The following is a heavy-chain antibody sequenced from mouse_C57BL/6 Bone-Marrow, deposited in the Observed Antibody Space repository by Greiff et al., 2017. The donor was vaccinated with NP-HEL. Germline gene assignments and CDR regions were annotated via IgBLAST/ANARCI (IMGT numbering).Heavy chain of an antibody. V-gene: IGHV2-2*01. CDR1: GFSLTSYG. CDR3: ARKGGLPWYFDV. Sequence: VKLMESGPGLVQPSQSLSITCTVSGFSLTSYGVHWVRQSPGKGLEWLGVIWSGGSTDSTAAFISRLSISKDNSKSQVFFKMNSLQADDTAIYYCARKGGLPWYFDVWGTGTTVTVSS. J-gene: IGHJ1*03. D-gene: IGHD2-2*01. CDR2: IWSGGST.